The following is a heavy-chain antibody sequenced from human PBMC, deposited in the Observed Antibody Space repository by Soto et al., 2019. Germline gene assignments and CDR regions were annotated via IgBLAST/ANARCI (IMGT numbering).Heavy chain of an antibody. Sequence: QVQLVQSGSEVKKPGSSVKVSCKASGGSFSSNPISWVRQAPGQGLEWMAGIIPIFATVHYEQKFQGRVTITADESTSTAYMELTSLSSEDTAVYFCARGGRGYSSAPRYYFDYWGQGTVVTVSS. CDR2: IIPIFATV. J-gene: IGHJ4*02. CDR3: ARGGRGYSSAPRYYFDY. D-gene: IGHD5-18*01. V-gene: IGHV1-69*01. CDR1: GGSFSSNP.